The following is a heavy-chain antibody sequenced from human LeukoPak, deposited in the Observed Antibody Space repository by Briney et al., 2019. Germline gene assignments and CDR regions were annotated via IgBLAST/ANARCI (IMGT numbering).Heavy chain of an antibody. D-gene: IGHD1-26*01. Sequence: PGGSLRLSCAASGFSFSDFYMSWIRHAPGMGLEWIAYIGTRSNPIYYADSVKGRVTISRDDAKNSLYLQMNSLRDEDTAVYFCAREARGSGRDFDYWGQGILVTVSS. CDR2: IGTRSNPI. V-gene: IGHV3-11*01. CDR3: AREARGSGRDFDY. CDR1: GFSFSDFY. J-gene: IGHJ4*02.